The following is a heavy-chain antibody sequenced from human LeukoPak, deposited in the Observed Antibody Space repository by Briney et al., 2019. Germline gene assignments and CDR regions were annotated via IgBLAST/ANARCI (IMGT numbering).Heavy chain of an antibody. CDR3: ARGTEGVTPNWFDP. J-gene: IGHJ5*02. CDR1: GGSFSGYY. CDR2: INHSGST. D-gene: IGHD4-23*01. Sequence: PSETLSLTCAVYGGSFSGYYWSWIRQPPGKGLEWIGEINHSGSTNYNPSLKSRVTISVDTSKNQFSLKLSSVTAADTAVYYCARGTEGVTPNWFDPWGQGTLVTVS. V-gene: IGHV4-34*01.